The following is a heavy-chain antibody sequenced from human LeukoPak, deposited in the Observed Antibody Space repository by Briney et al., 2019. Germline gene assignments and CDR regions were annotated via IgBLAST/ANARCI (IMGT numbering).Heavy chain of an antibody. D-gene: IGHD2-15*01. Sequence: SVKVSCKASRGTFSSYAISWVRQAPGQGLEWMGGIIPRFGTSNYAQKFQGRVTITADESTSTAYMELSSLRSEDTAVYYCARALFHCSGGSCYGWFDPWGQGTLVTVSS. CDR1: RGTFSSYA. CDR2: IIPRFGTS. CDR3: ARALFHCSGGSCYGWFDP. J-gene: IGHJ5*02. V-gene: IGHV1-69*13.